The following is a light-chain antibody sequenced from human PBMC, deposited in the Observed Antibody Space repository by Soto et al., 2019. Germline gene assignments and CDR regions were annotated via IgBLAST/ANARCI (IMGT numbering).Light chain of an antibody. Sequence: QSVLTQPRSGSGSPGQSVTISCTGTSSDVGGYNYVSWYQHHPGKVPKLMIYDVNKRPSGVPDRFSGSKSGNTASLTISGLQAEDEADYYCSSYAGSYTYVLGTGTKVTVL. V-gene: IGLV2-11*01. CDR1: SSDVGGYNY. CDR3: SSYAGSYTYV. CDR2: DVN. J-gene: IGLJ1*01.